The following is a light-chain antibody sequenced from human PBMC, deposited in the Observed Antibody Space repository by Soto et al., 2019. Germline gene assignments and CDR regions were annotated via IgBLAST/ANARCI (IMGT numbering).Light chain of an antibody. CDR2: AAT. CDR1: QTIDTY. V-gene: IGKV1-39*01. J-gene: IGKJ4*02. CDR3: QQSFPNHSLT. Sequence: DIPLTQSPSSLSASVGDRVTLTCRARQTIDTYVNWYQQRAGKAPNLLIYAATTLHSGVPSRFSGSGSGTAFTLTISGLQPEDFATYFCQQSFPNHSLTFGGGTKVAI.